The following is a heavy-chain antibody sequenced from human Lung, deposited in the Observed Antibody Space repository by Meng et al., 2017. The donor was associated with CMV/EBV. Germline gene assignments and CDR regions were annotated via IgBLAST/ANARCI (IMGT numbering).Heavy chain of an antibody. CDR1: GGSFSTHT. V-gene: IGHV1-69*13. Sequence: QVLLVESGAEVKKPGSSVQVACKTSGGSFSTHTFSWVRQAPGQGLEWMGGLIAVFDKTKAAPRFQDRVTFTADESTSTAYMELSSLTFDDTAVYFCARGRRNEPLFDYWGQGTLVTVSS. D-gene: IGHD1-14*01. J-gene: IGHJ4*02. CDR3: ARGRRNEPLFDY. CDR2: LIAVFDKT.